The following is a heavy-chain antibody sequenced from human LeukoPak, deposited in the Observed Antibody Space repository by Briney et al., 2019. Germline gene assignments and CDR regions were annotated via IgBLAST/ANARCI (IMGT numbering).Heavy chain of an antibody. J-gene: IGHJ5*02. V-gene: IGHV3-11*01. Sequence: GGSLRLSCAASGFTFCNSYMSWLRQAPGNGLQWVSYISHSGGTIHHADSVKGRFTISRDNAKNSLYLQMDSLRAEDTAVYFCARAPFGTKGYYQAPIRFDAWGQGTLVTVSS. CDR1: GFTFCNSY. CDR2: ISHSGGTI. CDR3: ARAPFGTKGYYQAPIRFDA. D-gene: IGHD3-22*01.